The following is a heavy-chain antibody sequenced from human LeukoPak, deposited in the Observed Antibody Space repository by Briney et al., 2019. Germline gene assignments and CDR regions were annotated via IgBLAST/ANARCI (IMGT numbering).Heavy chain of an antibody. CDR1: GGSISPYY. CDR3: ARHGYCSGGSCYWDY. J-gene: IGHJ4*02. V-gene: IGHV4-59*08. D-gene: IGHD2-15*01. Sequence: SETLSLTCIVSGGSISPYYWSWIRQPPGSGLEWIAYIYYSGSTCYNPSLKSRVAISVDTSNNEVSLKLSSVTAADTAVYYCARHGYCSGGSCYWDYWGQGTLVTVSS. CDR2: IYYSGST.